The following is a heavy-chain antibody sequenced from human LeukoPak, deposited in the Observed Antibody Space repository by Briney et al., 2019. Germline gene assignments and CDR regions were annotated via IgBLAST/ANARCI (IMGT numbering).Heavy chain of an antibody. CDR3: ARRYGDYRKGYFDY. J-gene: IGHJ4*02. CDR2: IYYSGST. Sequence: PSETLSLTCTVSGGXISSYYWSWIRQPPGKGLEWIGYIYYSGSTNYNPSLKSRVTISVDTSKSQFSLKLSSVTAADTAVYYCARRYGDYRKGYFDYWGQGTLVTVSS. D-gene: IGHD4-17*01. CDR1: GGXISSYY. V-gene: IGHV4-59*08.